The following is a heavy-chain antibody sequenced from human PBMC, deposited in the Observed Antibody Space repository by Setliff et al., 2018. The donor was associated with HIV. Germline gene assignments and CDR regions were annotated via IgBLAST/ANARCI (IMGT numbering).Heavy chain of an antibody. CDR3: AKGVKWLDP. V-gene: IGHV3-53*01. CDR1: GFTFSRYG. Sequence: GSLRLSCAGSGFTFSRYGMHWVRQAPGKGLEWVSFIYNDGRTFYADSVKGLFTISRDNSKNMMYLQMNGLRPEDTAVYYCAKGVKWLDPWGQGTLVTVSS. J-gene: IGHJ5*02. D-gene: IGHD3-16*01. CDR2: IYNDGRT.